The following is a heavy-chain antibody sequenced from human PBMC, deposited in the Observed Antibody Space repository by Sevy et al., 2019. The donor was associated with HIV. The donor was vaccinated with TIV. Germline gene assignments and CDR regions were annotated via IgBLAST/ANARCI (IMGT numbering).Heavy chain of an antibody. CDR3: ARDGKYGDIFDY. Sequence: GGSLRLSCVASGFPPSDYSFSDYWMSWVRQAPGKGLEWVANIKQDGNEKYYMESATGRFTISRDNAKNSLYLQMNSLRDEDTAVYYCARDGKYGDIFDYWGQGTLVTVSS. D-gene: IGHD4-17*01. CDR2: IKQDGNEK. V-gene: IGHV3-7*01. CDR1: GFPPSDYSFSDYW. J-gene: IGHJ4*02.